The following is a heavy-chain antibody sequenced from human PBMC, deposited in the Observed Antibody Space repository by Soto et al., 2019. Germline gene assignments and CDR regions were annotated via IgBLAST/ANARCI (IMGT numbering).Heavy chain of an antibody. J-gene: IGHJ6*03. CDR2: MNPNSGNT. V-gene: IGHV1-8*01. D-gene: IGHD2-2*01. CDR3: ARAQRALPAANYMDV. CDR1: GYTFTSYD. Sequence: ASVKVSCKASGYTFTSYDINWVRQATGQGLEWMGWMNPNSGNTGYAQKFQGRVTMTRNTSISTAYMELSSLRSEDTAVYYCARAQRALPAANYMDVWGKGTTVTVSS.